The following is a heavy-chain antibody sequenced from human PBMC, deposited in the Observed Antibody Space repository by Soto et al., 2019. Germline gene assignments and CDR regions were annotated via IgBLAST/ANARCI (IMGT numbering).Heavy chain of an antibody. V-gene: IGHV1-2*04. CDR2: INPNSGGT. D-gene: IGHD5-12*01. Sequence: QVQLVQSGAEVKKPGASVKVSCKASGYTFTGYYMHWVRQAPGQGLEWMGWINPNSGGTNYAQKFQGWVTMTRDTSISTAYMELSRLRSDDTAVYYCARGQIVATIVDYYYMDVWGKGTTVTVSS. J-gene: IGHJ6*03. CDR1: GYTFTGYY. CDR3: ARGQIVATIVDYYYMDV.